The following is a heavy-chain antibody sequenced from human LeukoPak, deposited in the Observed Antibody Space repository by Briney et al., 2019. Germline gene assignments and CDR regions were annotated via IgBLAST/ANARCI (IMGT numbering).Heavy chain of an antibody. Sequence: ASVKVSCKASGYTFTGYYMHWVRQAPGQGLEWMGWINPNIGGTNYAQKFQGRVTMTRDTSISTAYMELSRLRSDDTAVYFCARGGIVVVPAAGGRFWFDPWGQGTLVTVSS. J-gene: IGHJ5*02. D-gene: IGHD2-2*01. V-gene: IGHV1-2*02. CDR2: INPNIGGT. CDR1: GYTFTGYY. CDR3: ARGGIVVVPAAGGRFWFDP.